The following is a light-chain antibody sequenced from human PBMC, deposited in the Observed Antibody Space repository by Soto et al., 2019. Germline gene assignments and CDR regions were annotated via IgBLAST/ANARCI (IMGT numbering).Light chain of an antibody. CDR2: NAS. J-gene: IGKJ1*01. Sequence: DIEMTQSPSTLSVSVGDRVTITCRASQSVSSWLAWYQQRPGKAPKLLIYNASNLENGFPTRFSGSGSGTELTLTSSSLHPEDFANYFCQQYDTWPSTLGAVTKVEIK. V-gene: IGKV1-5*03. CDR1: QSVSSW. CDR3: QQYDTWPST.